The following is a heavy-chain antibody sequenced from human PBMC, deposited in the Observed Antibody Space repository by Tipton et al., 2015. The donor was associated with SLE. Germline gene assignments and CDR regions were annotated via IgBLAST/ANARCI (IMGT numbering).Heavy chain of an antibody. CDR3: ARDPDSIAAAGTPFDY. V-gene: IGHV3-30-3*01. CDR2: ISYDGSNK. J-gene: IGHJ4*02. D-gene: IGHD6-13*01. Sequence: SLRLSCAASGFTFSSYAMHWVRQAPGKGLEWVAVISYDGSNKYYADSVKGRFTISRDNSKNTLYLQMNSLRAEDTAVYYCARDPDSIAAAGTPFDYWGQGTLVTVSS. CDR1: GFTFSSYA.